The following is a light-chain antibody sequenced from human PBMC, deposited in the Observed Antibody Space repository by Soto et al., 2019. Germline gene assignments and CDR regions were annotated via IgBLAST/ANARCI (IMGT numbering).Light chain of an antibody. CDR3: SSYRGFNNLGV. Sequence: QSALTQPPSASGSPGQSVIISCTGSPSDIGNFNYISWYQHHPGKAPKLILYEVTKRPSGVSDRFSGSKSGNTASLTVSGLQVEDEADYFCSSYRGFNNLGVFGTGTKLTVL. J-gene: IGLJ1*01. V-gene: IGLV2-8*01. CDR1: PSDIGNFNY. CDR2: EVT.